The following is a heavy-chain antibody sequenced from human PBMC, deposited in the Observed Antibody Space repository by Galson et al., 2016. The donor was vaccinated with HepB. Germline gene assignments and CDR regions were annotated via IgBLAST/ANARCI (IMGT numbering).Heavy chain of an antibody. Sequence: SETLSLTCIVSGGSITDDSYYGAWIRQPPGKGLEWIGMTHDNGRTYYNPSLKSRVTISVDTAENNFSLRLDSLTAADTAVYYCARQKEKVDWIDLWGQGTLVTVSS. D-gene: IGHD5-24*01. J-gene: IGHJ5*02. V-gene: IGHV4-39*02. CDR1: GGSITDDSYY. CDR2: THDNGRT. CDR3: ARQKEKVDWIDL.